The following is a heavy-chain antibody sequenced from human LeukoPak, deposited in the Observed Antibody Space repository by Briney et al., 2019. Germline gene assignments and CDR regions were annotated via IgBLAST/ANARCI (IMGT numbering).Heavy chain of an antibody. CDR1: GGSISGDS. CDR2: ISYTGNT. Sequence: SETLSLTCSVSGGSISGDSWTWLRQPPGKGLEWIGFISYTGNTNYYNPSLKSRVTMSVDTSMNQFSLKLSSVTAADTAVYYCARLGNCGNDCYAADYWGQGTLVTVSS. D-gene: IGHD2-21*02. V-gene: IGHV4-59*08. CDR3: ARLGNCGNDCYAADY. J-gene: IGHJ4*02.